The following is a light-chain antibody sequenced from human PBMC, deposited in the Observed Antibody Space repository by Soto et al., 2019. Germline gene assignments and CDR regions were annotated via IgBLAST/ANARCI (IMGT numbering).Light chain of an antibody. CDR3: QQSYSTPGGT. CDR1: QSISSY. CDR2: AAS. Sequence: DIQMTQSPSSLSASVGDRVTITCRASQSISSYLNWYQQRPGKAPKLLIYAASSLQSGVPSRFSGSGSGTDFTLNISSLQPEDFASYYCQQSYSTPGGTFGQGTKLEIK. V-gene: IGKV1-39*01. J-gene: IGKJ2*01.